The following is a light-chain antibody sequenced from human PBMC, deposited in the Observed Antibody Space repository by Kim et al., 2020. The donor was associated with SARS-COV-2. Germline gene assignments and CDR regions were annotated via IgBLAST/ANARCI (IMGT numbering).Light chain of an antibody. Sequence: SSELTQDPAVSVALGQTVRITCQGDSLRSYYASWYQQKPGQAPVLVIYVKNNRPSGIPDRFSGSSSGNTASLTITGAQAEDEADYYCNSRDSSGNHWVFGGGTQRTV. CDR3: NSRDSSGNHWV. CDR1: SLRSYY. V-gene: IGLV3-19*01. J-gene: IGLJ3*02. CDR2: VKN.